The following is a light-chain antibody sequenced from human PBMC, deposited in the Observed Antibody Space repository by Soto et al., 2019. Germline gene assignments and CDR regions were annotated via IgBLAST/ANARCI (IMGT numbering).Light chain of an antibody. Sequence: QSVLTQPASVSGSPGQSIAMSCTGTSSDVGGYNYVSWYQQHPGKAPKLMIFDVSNRPSGVSNRFSGSKSGNTASLTISGLQAEDEADYYCSSYTSSGTLYVFGTGTKVTVL. V-gene: IGLV2-14*01. CDR2: DVS. CDR3: SSYTSSGTLYV. J-gene: IGLJ1*01. CDR1: SSDVGGYNY.